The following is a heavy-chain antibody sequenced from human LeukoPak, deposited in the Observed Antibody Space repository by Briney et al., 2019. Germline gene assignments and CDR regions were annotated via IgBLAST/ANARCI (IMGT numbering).Heavy chain of an antibody. D-gene: IGHD6-19*01. CDR1: GFTFSSYA. CDR2: ISGSGGST. V-gene: IGHV3-23*01. CDR3: ARKEDSSGWFDY. J-gene: IGHJ4*02. Sequence: QSGGSLRLSCAASGFTFSSYAMSWVRQAPGKGLEWVSAISGSGGSTYYADSVKGRFTISRDNSKNTLYLQMNSLRAEDTAVYYRARKEDSSGWFDYWGQGTLVTVSS.